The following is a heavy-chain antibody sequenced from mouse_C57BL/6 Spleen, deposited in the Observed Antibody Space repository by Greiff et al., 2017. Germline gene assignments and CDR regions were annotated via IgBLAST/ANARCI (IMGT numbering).Heavy chain of an antibody. Sequence: EVQLQQSGTVLARPGASVKMSCKTSGYTFTSYWMHWVKQRPGQGLEWIGAIYPGNSDTSYNQKFKGKAKLTAVTSASTAYMELSSLTNEDSAVYYCTRGGPYDGYCGFAYWGQGTLVTVSA. D-gene: IGHD2-3*01. V-gene: IGHV1-5*01. J-gene: IGHJ3*01. CDR1: GYTFTSYW. CDR2: IYPGNSDT. CDR3: TRGGPYDGYCGFAY.